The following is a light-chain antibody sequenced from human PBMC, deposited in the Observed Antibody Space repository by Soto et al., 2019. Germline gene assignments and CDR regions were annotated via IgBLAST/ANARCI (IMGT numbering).Light chain of an antibody. CDR2: VVS. CDR1: SSDVGGYNY. CDR3: SSYAGSSHVV. V-gene: IGLV2-8*01. J-gene: IGLJ2*01. Sequence: QSVLTQPPSASGSPGQSVTISCTGTSSDVGGYNYVSWYQQHPGKAPKLMIYVVSKRPSGVPDRFSGSKSGNTASLTVSGLQAEDEADYYCSSYAGSSHVVFGGGTKLTVL.